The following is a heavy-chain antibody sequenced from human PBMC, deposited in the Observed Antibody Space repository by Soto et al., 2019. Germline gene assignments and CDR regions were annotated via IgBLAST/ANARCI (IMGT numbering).Heavy chain of an antibody. CDR3: ARDRGYYDFWSGRKN. CDR2: ISSSSSTI. Sequence: GGSLRLSCAASGFTFNIYSMNWVRPAPGKGLEWVSYISSSSSTIYYADSVKGRFTISRDNAKNSLYLQMNSLRAEDTAVYYCARDRGYYDFWSGRKNWGQGTLVTVSS. CDR1: GFTFNIYS. D-gene: IGHD3-3*01. J-gene: IGHJ4*02. V-gene: IGHV3-48*04.